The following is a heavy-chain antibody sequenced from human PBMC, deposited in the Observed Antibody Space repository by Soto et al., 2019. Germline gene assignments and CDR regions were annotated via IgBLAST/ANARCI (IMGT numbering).Heavy chain of an antibody. V-gene: IGHV3-23*01. D-gene: IGHD1-1*01. Sequence: LRLSCAASGFTISSNAMYWVRQAPGKGLEWVSGISDRGDTTHYADSVKGRFTISRDTSKNTLYLQLNTLRADDTAVYYCAKDKPGTTSFDYWGQGTLVTVSS. CDR3: AKDKPGTTSFDY. CDR1: GFTISSNA. J-gene: IGHJ4*02. CDR2: ISDRGDTT.